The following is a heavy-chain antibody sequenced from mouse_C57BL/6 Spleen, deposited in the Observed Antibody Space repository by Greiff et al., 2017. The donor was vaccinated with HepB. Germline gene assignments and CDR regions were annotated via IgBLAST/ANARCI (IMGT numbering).Heavy chain of an antibody. V-gene: IGHV2-9-1*01. CDR2: IWTGGGT. CDR1: GFPFTSYA. Sequence: VQLKESGPGLVAPSQSLSITCTVSGFPFTSYAISGVRQPPGKGLEWIGVIWTGGGTNYNSALMSRLSISKDNSKSQVFLKMNSLQTDDTAMYYCAKRHSNGFAYWGQGTLVTVSA. J-gene: IGHJ3*01. D-gene: IGHD2-5*01. CDR3: AKRHSNGFAY.